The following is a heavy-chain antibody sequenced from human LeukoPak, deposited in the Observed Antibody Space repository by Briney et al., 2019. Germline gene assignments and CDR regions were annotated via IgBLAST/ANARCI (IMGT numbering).Heavy chain of an antibody. V-gene: IGHV1-18*01. CDR2: ISAHNGNT. D-gene: IGHD3-3*01. Sequence: GASVKVSCKTSGYTFTNYGISWVRQAPGQGLEWMGWISAHNGNTNYAQKLQGRVTMTTDPSTSTACMEVRSLRSDDTAVYYCARDRVDFWSGSFYWGQGTLVTVSS. J-gene: IGHJ4*02. CDR3: ARDRVDFWSGSFY. CDR1: GYTFTNYG.